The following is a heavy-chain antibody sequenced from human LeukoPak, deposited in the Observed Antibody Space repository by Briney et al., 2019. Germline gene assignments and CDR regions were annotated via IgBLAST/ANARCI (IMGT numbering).Heavy chain of an antibody. CDR3: ARDHKLDQPLDS. CDR2: INPKTGGT. V-gene: IGHV1-2*02. J-gene: IGHJ5*01. Sequence: ASVKVSCKISGYTITGSYIHWVRQAPGQGLEWMGWINPKTGGTDYAQSFQGRVTMTRDTSMNTVDMELNSLTPDDTAVYYCARDHKLDQPLDSWGQGTLVIVSS. CDR1: GYTITGSY. D-gene: IGHD1/OR15-1a*01.